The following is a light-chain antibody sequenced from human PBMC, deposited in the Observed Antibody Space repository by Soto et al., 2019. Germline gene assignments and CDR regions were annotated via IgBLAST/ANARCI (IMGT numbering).Light chain of an antibody. V-gene: IGKV1-39*01. Sequence: EIQITQSPSSLSASVGDRVTITCRASQSISRNLNWYQHKPGKAPKLLIYAASSLQNGVPSRFSGGGSGTEFTLSISSLQPEDFGTYYCQQSYTTASITFGQGTRLEIK. J-gene: IGKJ5*01. CDR2: AAS. CDR3: QQSYTTASIT. CDR1: QSISRN.